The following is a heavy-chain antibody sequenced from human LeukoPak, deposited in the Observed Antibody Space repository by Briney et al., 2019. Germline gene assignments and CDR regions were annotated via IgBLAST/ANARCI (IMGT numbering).Heavy chain of an antibody. V-gene: IGHV4-38-2*02. CDR2: MYHGGNT. J-gene: IGHJ2*01. D-gene: IGHD3-10*01. Sequence: PSETLSLTCTVSGFSFSSRYYWGWVRQPPGKGLEGIGSMYHGGNTYYNPSLRSRVTISVDTAKNQLSLKLISVTAADTAVYYCARMGGGWDFDPWGRGTLVTVSS. CDR1: GFSFSSRYY. CDR3: ARMGGGWDFDP.